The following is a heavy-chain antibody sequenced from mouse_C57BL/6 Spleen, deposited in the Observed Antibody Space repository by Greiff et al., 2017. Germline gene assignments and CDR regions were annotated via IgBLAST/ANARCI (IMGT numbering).Heavy chain of an antibody. V-gene: IGHV5-4*01. D-gene: IGHD3-1*01. J-gene: IGHJ4*01. CDR3: ARDQGLRAAMDY. CDR2: ISDGGSYT. CDR1: GFTFSSYA. Sequence: EVMLVESGGGLVKPGGSLKLSCAASGFTFSSYAMSWVRQTPEKRLEWVATISDGGSYTYYPDNVKGRITISRDNAKNNLYLQMSHLKSEDTAMYYCARDQGLRAAMDYWGQGTSVTVSS.